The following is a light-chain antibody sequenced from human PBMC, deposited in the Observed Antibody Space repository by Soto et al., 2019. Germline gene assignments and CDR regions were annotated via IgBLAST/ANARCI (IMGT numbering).Light chain of an antibody. V-gene: IGLV4-69*01. J-gene: IGLJ2*01. CDR2: LHNDGRN. Sequence: QPVLTQSPSAAASLGASVKLTCTLSSGHSSYTIDWHQQQPENGPRYLMKLHNDGRNSNGDGIPDRFSGSSSGAERYLTIPSLQSEDEAYYYWKPCGTGMQDVIFGGGTKLTV. CDR1: SGHSSYT. CDR3: KPCGTGMQDVI.